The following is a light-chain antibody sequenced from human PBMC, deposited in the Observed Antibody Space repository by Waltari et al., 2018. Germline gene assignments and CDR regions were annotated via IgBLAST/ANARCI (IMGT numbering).Light chain of an antibody. Sequence: IVLTQSPGTLSLSPGDTGTLSCRASQSLSSSYFAWYQQRPGQAPRLRIYGSSNRATGIPDRFSGSGSGTHFTLIISGLEPEDSAVYYCQQFGSSPRGTFGQGTKLEIK. CDR1: QSLSSSY. J-gene: IGKJ2*01. CDR2: GSS. CDR3: QQFGSSPRGT. V-gene: IGKV3-20*01.